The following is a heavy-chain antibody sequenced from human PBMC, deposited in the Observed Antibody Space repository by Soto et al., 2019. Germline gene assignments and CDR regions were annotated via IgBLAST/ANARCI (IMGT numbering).Heavy chain of an antibody. CDR3: ARGPGSSDWRFSYYYMDV. J-gene: IGHJ6*02. D-gene: IGHD6-19*01. Sequence: QVQLVQSGAEVKKPGASVKVSCTFTSYDINWVRQAPGQGLEWMAWMNPNSGDTRYAQKLQGRVTMTRNTSSFTAYMGLSSLRSEDTAVYYCARGPGSSDWRFSYYYMDVWGQGTTVTVSS. CDR1: FTSYD. CDR2: MNPNSGDT. V-gene: IGHV1-8*01.